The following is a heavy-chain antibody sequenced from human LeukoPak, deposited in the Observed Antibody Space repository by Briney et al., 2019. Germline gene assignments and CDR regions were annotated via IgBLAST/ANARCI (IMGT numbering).Heavy chain of an antibody. V-gene: IGHV3-30*03. D-gene: IGHD5-24*01. CDR2: ISYDGSDK. Sequence: GGSLRLSCAASGFTFKSYGMHWVRQAPGKGLEWVAAISYDGSDKYYVDSVKGRFTISRGNSKNTLYLQMDSLKSEDTAVYYCVTGYSVEMATMPDWGQGTLVTVPS. J-gene: IGHJ4*02. CDR1: GFTFKSYG. CDR3: VTGYSVEMATMPD.